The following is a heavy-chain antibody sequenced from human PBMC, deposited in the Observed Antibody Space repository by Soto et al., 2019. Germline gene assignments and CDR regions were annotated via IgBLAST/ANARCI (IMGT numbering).Heavy chain of an antibody. D-gene: IGHD6-13*01. V-gene: IGHV2-5*02. Sequence: QITLKESGPTLVKPTQTLTLTCTFSGFSLSTSGVGVGWIRQPPGKALEWLALIYWDDDKRYSPSLKSRLTITKDTSKNQVVLTMTNMVPVDTATYYCAHRRGRSSCYEENWFDRRGQGTLVTVSS. CDR1: GFSLSTSGVG. CDR2: IYWDDDK. CDR3: AHRRGRSSCYEENWFDR. J-gene: IGHJ5*02.